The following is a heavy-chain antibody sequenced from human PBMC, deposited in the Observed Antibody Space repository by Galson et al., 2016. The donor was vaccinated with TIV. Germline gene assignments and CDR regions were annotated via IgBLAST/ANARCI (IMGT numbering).Heavy chain of an antibody. Sequence: CPASGFTFSSYTFHWVRQTPGKGLEWVAIISHDGNNKDFADSVAGRFTISRDSSKNTVFLQLNSLRLEDTAVYYCTRDGRGNWKYVDDFDYWGPGTVVTVSS. CDR3: TRDGRGNWKYVDDFDY. CDR2: ISHDGNNK. J-gene: IGHJ4*02. CDR1: GFTFSSYT. D-gene: IGHD1-7*01. V-gene: IGHV3-30-3*01.